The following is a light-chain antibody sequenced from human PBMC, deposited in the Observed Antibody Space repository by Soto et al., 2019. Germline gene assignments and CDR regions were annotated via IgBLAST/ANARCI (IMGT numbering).Light chain of an antibody. Sequence: QSALTQPASVSGSPGQSITISCTGTSSDVGGYNYVSWYQQHPGKAPKLMIYDVSNRPTGVSNRFSGSKSGNTASLTNTGLQAEDGADYYCSSYTSSSTYVLGTWTKLTVL. CDR1: SSDVGGYNY. J-gene: IGLJ1*01. CDR2: DVS. V-gene: IGLV2-14*01. CDR3: SSYTSSSTYV.